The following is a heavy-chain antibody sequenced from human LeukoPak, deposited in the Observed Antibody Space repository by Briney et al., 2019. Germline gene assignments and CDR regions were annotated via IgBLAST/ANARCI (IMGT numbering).Heavy chain of an antibody. CDR3: VAGMGNY. CDR1: GFTFSSYW. CDR2: INSAGSLI. Sequence: GGSLRLPCAASGFTFSSYWMHWVRQVPGKGLVWVSRINSAGSLITYADSVKGRFTISRDNARNLVYLQMKSLRAEDTAVYYCVAGMGNYWGQGTLVPV. D-gene: IGHD6-13*01. V-gene: IGHV3-74*01. J-gene: IGHJ4*02.